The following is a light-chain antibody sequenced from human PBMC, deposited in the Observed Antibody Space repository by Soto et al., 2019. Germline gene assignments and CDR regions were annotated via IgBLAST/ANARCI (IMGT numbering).Light chain of an antibody. CDR3: SSYTSSSVYG. CDR2: DVS. CDR1: SSDVGDYNY. V-gene: IGLV2-14*01. J-gene: IGLJ1*01. Sequence: QSALTQPASVSGSPGQSITISCTGTSSDVGDYNYVSWYQQHPGKAPKLMIYDVSNRPSGVANRFSGSKSGNTASLTISGLQAEDEADYYCSSYTSSSVYGFGTGTKVTVL.